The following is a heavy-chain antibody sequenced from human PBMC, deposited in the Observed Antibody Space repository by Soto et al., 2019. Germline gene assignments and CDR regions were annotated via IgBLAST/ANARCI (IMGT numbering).Heavy chain of an antibody. CDR3: AREGINNYNEYYFDS. Sequence: LRLSCAASGFTFSTYSMNWVRQAPGKGLEWVSSISGSGNYTHYADFLRGRFTISRDNAKTSLYLQMNSLRAEDTAVYYCAREGINNYNEYYFDSWGQGAVVTVSS. D-gene: IGHD4-4*01. V-gene: IGHV3-21*01. J-gene: IGHJ4*02. CDR2: ISGSGNYT. CDR1: GFTFSTYS.